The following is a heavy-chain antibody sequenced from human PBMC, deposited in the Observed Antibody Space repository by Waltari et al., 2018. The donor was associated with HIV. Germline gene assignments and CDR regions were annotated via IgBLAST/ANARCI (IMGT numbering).Heavy chain of an antibody. Sequence: EVQLEESGGALLQPGGSLRLSCAASGFRFDDYTMHWVRQAPGKGLEWVSLISWDGRNIQYADSVKGRFTVSRDNSKNSLSLQMNSLRTEDTALYYCAKGLPITFWGQGTTVTVYS. J-gene: IGHJ6*02. D-gene: IGHD5-18*01. CDR2: ISWDGRNI. V-gene: IGHV3-43*01. CDR3: AKGLPITF. CDR1: GFRFDDYT.